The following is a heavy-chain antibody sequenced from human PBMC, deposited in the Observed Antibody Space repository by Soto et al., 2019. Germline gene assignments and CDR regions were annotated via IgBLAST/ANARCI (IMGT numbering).Heavy chain of an antibody. V-gene: IGHV4-59*01. CDR3: ARASGDSVFDY. J-gene: IGHJ4*02. D-gene: IGHD4-17*01. Sequence: SETLSLTCTVSGGSISSYYWSWIRQPPGKGLEWIGYIYYSGSTNYNPSLKSRVTISVDTSKNQFSLKLSSVTAADTAVYYCARASGDSVFDYWGQGNLVTVPS. CDR1: GGSISSYY. CDR2: IYYSGST.